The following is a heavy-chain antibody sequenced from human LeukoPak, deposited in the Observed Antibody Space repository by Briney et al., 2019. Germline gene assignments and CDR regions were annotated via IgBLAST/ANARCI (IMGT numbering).Heavy chain of an antibody. CDR1: GFTFDDYA. V-gene: IGHV3-9*01. CDR3: ARANYYDSSHDAFDI. D-gene: IGHD3-22*01. CDR2: ISWNSGSI. Sequence: GGSLRLSCAASGFTFDDYAMHWVRQAPGKGLEWVSGISWNSGSIGYADSVKGRFAISRDNAKNSLYLQMNSLRAEDTAVYYCARANYYDSSHDAFDIWGQGTMVTVSS. J-gene: IGHJ3*02.